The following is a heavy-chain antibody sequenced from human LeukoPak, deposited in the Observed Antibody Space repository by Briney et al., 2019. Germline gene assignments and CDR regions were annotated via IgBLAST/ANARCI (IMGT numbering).Heavy chain of an antibody. V-gene: IGHV4-34*01. CDR2: IDHSGST. CDR3: ATRQSNGWYDWFDP. D-gene: IGHD6-19*01. J-gene: IGHJ5*02. CDR1: GGSFSGYD. Sequence: SETLSLTCAVYGGSFSGYDWGWIRQPPAKGLEWIGEIDHSGSTNHNPSLKSRVTISVDTSKNQFSLKLSSVTAADTAVYFCATRQSNGWYDWFDPWGQGTLVTVSS.